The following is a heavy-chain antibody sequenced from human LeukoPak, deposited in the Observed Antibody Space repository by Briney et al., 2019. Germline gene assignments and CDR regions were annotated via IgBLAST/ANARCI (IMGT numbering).Heavy chain of an antibody. CDR2: IYYSANT. Sequence: SETLSLTCTVSGGSISGGDYYWSWIRQPPGKGLEWIGYIYYSANTYYTPSLKSPVTISVDTSKNQFSLQLTSVTAAHPAVYYRARAGSPLEGGHYLTDTWGQGTLVTLSS. CDR3: ARAGSPLEGGHYLTDT. V-gene: IGHV4-30-4*01. D-gene: IGHD3-22*01. CDR1: GGSISGGDYY. J-gene: IGHJ3*02.